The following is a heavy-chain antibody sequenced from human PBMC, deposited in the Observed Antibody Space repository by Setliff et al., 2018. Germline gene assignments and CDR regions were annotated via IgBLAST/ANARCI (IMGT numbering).Heavy chain of an antibody. CDR1: GGSIRSGSFY. CDR3: AKERYFDWFFEN. D-gene: IGHD3-9*01. J-gene: IGHJ4*02. V-gene: IGHV4-61*02. CDR2: VHASGSP. Sequence: ASETLSLTCTVSGGSIRSGSFYWSWIRQSAEKGLEWIGRVHASGSPNYNPSFKGRVTISLDTSTNQFSLNLNSVTAADTAVYYCAKERYFDWFFENWGQGTLVRLL.